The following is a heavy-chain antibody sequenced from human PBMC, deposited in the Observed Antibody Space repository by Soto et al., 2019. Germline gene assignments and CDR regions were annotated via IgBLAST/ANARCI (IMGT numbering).Heavy chain of an antibody. V-gene: IGHV4-34*01. J-gene: IGHJ4*01. D-gene: IGHD2-21*01. CDR3: ARRPKAIVVPNY. Sequence: SETLSLTCSFYGWSFSDYHGSWVRQPPGKGLEWIGEVGSANYNPSLKSRVTMSVDTSKNHFFLNLTSVTAADTAVYYCARRPKAIVVPNYWGQGTLVTVSS. CDR1: GWSFSDYH. CDR2: VGSA.